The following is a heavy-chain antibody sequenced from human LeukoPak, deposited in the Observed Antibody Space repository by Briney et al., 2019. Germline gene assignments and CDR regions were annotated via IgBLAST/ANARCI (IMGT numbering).Heavy chain of an antibody. CDR1: GFTFSSHW. CDR3: ATQTYALFDY. Sequence: PGGSLRLSCVASGFTFSSHWMSWVRQAPGKGLEWVGNIKQDGSDKYHADSVKGRFTISRDNAKNSLYLQMSSLRAEDTAVYYCATQTYALFDYWGQGTLVTVSS. J-gene: IGHJ4*02. V-gene: IGHV3-7*03. CDR2: IKQDGSDK. D-gene: IGHD2-2*01.